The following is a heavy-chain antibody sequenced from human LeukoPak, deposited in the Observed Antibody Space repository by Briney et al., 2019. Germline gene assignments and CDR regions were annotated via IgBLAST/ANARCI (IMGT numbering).Heavy chain of an antibody. J-gene: IGHJ4*02. D-gene: IGHD6-13*01. CDR3: AKGGEIAAAGTEGYFDY. V-gene: IGHV3-21*04. Sequence: GGSLRLSCAASGFTFSSYSMNWVRQAPGKGLEWVSSISSSSSYIYYADSVKGRFTISRDNAKNSLYLQMNSLRAEDTALYYCAKGGEIAAAGTEGYFDYWGQGTLVTVSS. CDR1: GFTFSSYS. CDR2: ISSSSSYI.